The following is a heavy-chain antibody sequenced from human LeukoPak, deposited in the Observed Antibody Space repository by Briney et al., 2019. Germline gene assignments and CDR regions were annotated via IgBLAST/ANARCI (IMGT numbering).Heavy chain of an antibody. V-gene: IGHV4-4*07. CDR1: GGSISSYY. CDR3: ARGQGGGLFEY. J-gene: IGHJ4*02. CDR2: VYTSGST. Sequence: SETLSLTCTVSGGSISSYYWNCIRQPAGKGLEWIGRVYTSGSTNYNPSLKSRVTMSIDTSKNQFSLNLSSVTAADTAVYYCARGQGGGLFEYWGQGTLVTVSS. D-gene: IGHD3/OR15-3a*01.